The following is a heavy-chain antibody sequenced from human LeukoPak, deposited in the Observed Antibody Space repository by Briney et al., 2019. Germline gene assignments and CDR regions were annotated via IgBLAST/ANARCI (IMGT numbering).Heavy chain of an antibody. CDR2: ISAYNGNR. CDR1: SYTFNNYG. J-gene: IGHJ5*02. V-gene: IGHV1-18*01. CDR3: AKAPPVDSGLGSYFDP. Sequence: EASVKVSCKASSYTFNNYGITWVRQAPGQGLEWMGWISAYNGNRDYAAKFQGRVTLTTDIPTSTAFMELKSLTSDDTAVYYCAKAPPVDSGLGSYFDPWGQGTLVTVSS. D-gene: IGHD3-10*01.